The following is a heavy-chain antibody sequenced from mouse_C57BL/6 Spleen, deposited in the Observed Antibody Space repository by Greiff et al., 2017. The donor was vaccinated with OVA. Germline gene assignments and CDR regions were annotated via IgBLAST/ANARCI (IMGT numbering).Heavy chain of an antibody. CDR2: IHPNSGST. Sequence: QVQLKQPGAELVKPGASVKLSCKASGYTFTSYWMHWVKQRPGQGLEWIGMIHPNSGSTNYNEKFKSKATLTVDKSSSTAYMQLSSLTSEDSAVYYCARNSNYGHYYAMDYWGQGTSVTVSS. CDR1: GYTFTSYW. V-gene: IGHV1-64*01. D-gene: IGHD2-5*01. J-gene: IGHJ4*01. CDR3: ARNSNYGHYYAMDY.